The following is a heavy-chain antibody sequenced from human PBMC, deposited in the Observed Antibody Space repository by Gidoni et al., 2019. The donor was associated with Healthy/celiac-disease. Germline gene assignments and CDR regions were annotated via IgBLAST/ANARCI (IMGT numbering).Heavy chain of an antibody. V-gene: IGHV1-69*01. D-gene: IGHD2-2*01. Sequence: QVQLVQSGAEVKKPRSSVKISCKAARSPVSSYAVSWMRQAPGQGLEWMGGIIPIFGTANYAQTFQGRVTITADESTSTAYMELSSLRSEDTAVYYCARDSGCSSTSCYLGYYYYGMDVWGQGTTVTVSS. CDR1: RSPVSSYA. J-gene: IGHJ6*02. CDR2: IIPIFGTA. CDR3: ARDSGCSSTSCYLGYYYYGMDV.